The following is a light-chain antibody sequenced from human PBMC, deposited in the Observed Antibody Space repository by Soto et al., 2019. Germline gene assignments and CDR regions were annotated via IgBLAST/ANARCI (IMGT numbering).Light chain of an antibody. CDR2: GNS. Sequence: QSVLTQPPSVSGAPGQRVTISCTGSSSNIGAGYDVHWYQQLPGTAPKLLIYGNSTRPSGVPDRFSGSKSVTSASLAITGLQAADEADYYCQSYDSSLSGVVFGGGTKLTVL. J-gene: IGLJ2*01. CDR1: SSNIGAGYD. CDR3: QSYDSSLSGVV. V-gene: IGLV1-40*01.